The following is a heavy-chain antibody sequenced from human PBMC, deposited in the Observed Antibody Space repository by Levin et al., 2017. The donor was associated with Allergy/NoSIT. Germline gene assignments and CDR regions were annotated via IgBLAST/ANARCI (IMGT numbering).Heavy chain of an antibody. J-gene: IGHJ6*02. Sequence: GESLKISCAASGFTFSSYGMHWVRQAPGKGLEWVAVISYDGSNKYYADSVKGRFTISRDNSKNTLYLQMNSLRAEDTAVYYCAKARKYYYDSSGYYYLYYGMDGWGQGTTVTVSS. CDR2: ISYDGSNK. CDR3: AKARKYYYDSSGYYYLYYGMDG. V-gene: IGHV3-30*18. D-gene: IGHD3-22*01. CDR1: GFTFSSYG.